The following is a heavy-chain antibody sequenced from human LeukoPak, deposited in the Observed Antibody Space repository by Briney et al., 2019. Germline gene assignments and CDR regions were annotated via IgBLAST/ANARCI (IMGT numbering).Heavy chain of an antibody. D-gene: IGHD6-25*01. CDR3: ARGPGYSSGFNWFDP. V-gene: IGHV1-3*01. CDR1: GYTFTSYA. CDR2: INAGNGNT. Sequence: ASVKVSCKASGYTFTSYAMHWVRQAPGQRLEWMGWINAGNGNTKYSQKFQGRVTITRDTSASTAYMELSSLRSEDTAVYYCARGPGYSSGFNWFDPSGQGTLVTVSS. J-gene: IGHJ5*02.